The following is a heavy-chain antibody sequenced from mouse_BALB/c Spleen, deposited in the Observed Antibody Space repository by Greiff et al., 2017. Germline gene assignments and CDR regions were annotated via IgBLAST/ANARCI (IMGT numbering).Heavy chain of an antibody. CDR3: ARGGDSSGYVYFAY. CDR2: ISYDGSN. V-gene: IGHV3-6*02. CDR1: GYSITSGYY. J-gene: IGHJ3*01. Sequence: ESGPGLVKPSQSLSLTCSVTGYSITSGYYWNWIRQFPGNKLEWMGYISYDGSNNYNPSLKNRISITRDTSKNQFFLKLNSVTTEDTATYYCARGGDSSGYVYFAYWGQGTLVTVSA. D-gene: IGHD3-2*01.